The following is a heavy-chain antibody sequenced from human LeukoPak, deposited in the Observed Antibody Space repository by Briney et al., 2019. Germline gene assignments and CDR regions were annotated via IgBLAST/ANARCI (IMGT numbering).Heavy chain of an antibody. CDR2: TGLNSVNT. J-gene: IGHJ4*02. CDR3: AKEEYSVLRPKRTYLCDN. D-gene: IGHD4-11*01. V-gene: IGHV3-23*01. CDR1: GAPFSRPV. Sequence: PGGSLRLSCADPGAPFSRPVMRSVRQAPGKGLEWVSTTGLNSVNTLCAESVQGRFTISRDNSKNTLDLQMDNLRVDETAVYYSAKEEYSVLRPKRTYLCDNWGQGTLVTVSS.